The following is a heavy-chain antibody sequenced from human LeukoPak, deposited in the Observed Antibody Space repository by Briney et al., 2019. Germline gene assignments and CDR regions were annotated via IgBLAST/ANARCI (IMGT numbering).Heavy chain of an antibody. CDR1: GFSFSNYW. D-gene: IGHD3-16*02. CDR2: ISRDGSST. Sequence: GGSLRLSCAASGFSFSNYWMHWVRLAPGKGLVSVSRISRDGSSTIYADSVKGRFTISRDNARDTLYLQMSSLRAEDTAVYYCARQIEGGYHAFDIWGQGTMVPVSS. V-gene: IGHV3-74*01. CDR3: ARQIEGGYHAFDI. J-gene: IGHJ3*02.